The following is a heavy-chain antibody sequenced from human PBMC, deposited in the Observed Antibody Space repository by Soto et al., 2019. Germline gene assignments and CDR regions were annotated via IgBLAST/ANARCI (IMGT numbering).Heavy chain of an antibody. V-gene: IGHV1-69*14. Sequence: QVQLVQSGAEVKKPGSSVKVSCKASGGTFSNYAFTWVRQAPGQGLERVGGIIPIFGPANYAQNFQGRVTITADIFASTIYMELSSLRSEDTAVYYCARAFESGSFYYGMDVWGQGTTVTVSS. CDR1: GGTFSNYA. CDR2: IIPIFGPA. CDR3: ARAFESGSFYYGMDV. J-gene: IGHJ6*02. D-gene: IGHD3-10*01.